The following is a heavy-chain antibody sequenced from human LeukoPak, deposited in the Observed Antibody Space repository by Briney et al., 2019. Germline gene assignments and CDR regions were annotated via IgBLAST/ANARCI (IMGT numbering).Heavy chain of an antibody. CDR2: ISWNSGSTI. V-gene: IGHV3-9*01. Sequence: GRSLRLSCAASGFTFDDYAMYWVRQAPGKGLEWVSGISWNSGSTIYYADSVKGRFTISRDNAKNSLYLQMNSLRAEDTAVYYCARDVAGYYGMDVWGQGTTVTVSS. J-gene: IGHJ6*02. CDR1: GFTFDDYA. CDR3: ARDVAGYYGMDV. D-gene: IGHD5-12*01.